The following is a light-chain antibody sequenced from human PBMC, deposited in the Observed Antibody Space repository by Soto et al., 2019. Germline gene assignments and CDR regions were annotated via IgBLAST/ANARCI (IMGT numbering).Light chain of an antibody. CDR3: CSYAGSYV. J-gene: IGLJ1*01. V-gene: IGLV2-11*01. CDR1: SGDVGTYNY. Sequence: QSVLTQPASVSGSPGQSITISCTGTSGDVGTYNYVSWYQQHPGKAPKLMIYDVSKRPSGVPDRFSGSKSGNTASLTISGLQAEDEADYYCCSYAGSYVFGTGTKLTVL. CDR2: DVS.